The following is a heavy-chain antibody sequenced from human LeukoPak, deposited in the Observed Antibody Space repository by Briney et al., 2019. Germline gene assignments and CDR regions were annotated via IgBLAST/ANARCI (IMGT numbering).Heavy chain of an antibody. V-gene: IGHV3-23*01. D-gene: IGHD3-16*01. CDR1: GFTFSSYA. Sequence: PGGSLRLSCAASGFTFSSYAMSWVRQAPGKGLEWVSAISGSGGSTYYADSVKGRITFSRDNSRDTLYLQMNSLRAEDTAVYYCAKGYYDYVWGSYYFDYWGQGTLVTVSS. CDR3: AKGYYDYVWGSYYFDY. J-gene: IGHJ4*02. CDR2: ISGSGGST.